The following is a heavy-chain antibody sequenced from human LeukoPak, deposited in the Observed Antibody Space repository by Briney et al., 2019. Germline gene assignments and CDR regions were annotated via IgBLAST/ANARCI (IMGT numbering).Heavy chain of an antibody. CDR3: VRDWDHFDFDS. D-gene: IGHD1-26*01. V-gene: IGHV3-74*01. CDR2: IKGDGTHT. CDR1: GFTFRNYW. Sequence: GGSLRLSCAASGFTFRNYWMHWVRQAPGKGLVWVSRIKGDGTHTIYADSVKGRFSISRDNAKSTLYLQMRSLRADDSAVYYCVRDWDHFDFDSWGQGTLVTVSS. J-gene: IGHJ5*01.